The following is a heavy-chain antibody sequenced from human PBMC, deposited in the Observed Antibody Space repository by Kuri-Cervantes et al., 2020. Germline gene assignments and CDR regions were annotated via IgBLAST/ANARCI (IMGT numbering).Heavy chain of an antibody. D-gene: IGHD6-19*01. Sequence: GESLKISCAASGFTFSNAWMSWVRQAPGKGLEWVGRIKSKTDGGTTDYAAPVKGRFTISRDDSKNTLYLQMNSLKTEDTAVYYCTTETSGYSSGWLDYWGQGTLVTVSS. CDR2: IKSKTDGGTT. J-gene: IGHJ4*02. CDR1: GFTFSNAW. V-gene: IGHV3-15*01. CDR3: TTETSGYSSGWLDY.